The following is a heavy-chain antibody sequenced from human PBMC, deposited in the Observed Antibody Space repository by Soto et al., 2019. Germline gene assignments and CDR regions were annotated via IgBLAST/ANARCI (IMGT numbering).Heavy chain of an antibody. CDR1: GFTFSSYG. Sequence: QVQLVESGGGVVQPGRSLRLSCAASGFTFSSYGMHWVRQAPGKGLEWVAVISYDGRNKYYADSVKGRFTISRDNAKNTLYLQMNSLRAEDTAVYYCAQSCDVGEAWGQGTLVTFSS. J-gene: IGHJ5*02. CDR3: AQSCDVGEA. V-gene: IGHV3-30*03. CDR2: ISYDGRNK. D-gene: IGHD1-26*01.